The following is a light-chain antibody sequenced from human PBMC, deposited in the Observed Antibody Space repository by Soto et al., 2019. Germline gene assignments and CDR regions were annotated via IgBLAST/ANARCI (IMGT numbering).Light chain of an antibody. V-gene: IGKV3-15*01. J-gene: IGKJ5*01. CDR3: QQYNNWPPIN. CDR2: GAS. CDR1: QSVTSN. Sequence: EIVMAQSPASLSVSPGARATLSCRASQSVTSNLAWYQQKPGQAPRLLIYGASTRATGIPARFSGSGSGTEFTLTISSLQSEDFAVYFCQQYNNWPPINFGQGTRLEIK.